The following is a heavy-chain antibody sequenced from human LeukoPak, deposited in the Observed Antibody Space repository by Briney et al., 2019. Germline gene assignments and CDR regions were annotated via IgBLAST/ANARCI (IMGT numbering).Heavy chain of an antibody. CDR1: GFTFSDYN. J-gene: IGHJ4*02. CDR3: ARDSSSWYYFDY. Sequence: PGGSLRLSCAAYGFTFSDYNMNWVRQAPGKAMEWVSSISSSSSYIYYADSVKGRFTISRDNAKNSLYLQMNSLRAEDTAVYYCARDSSSWYYFDYWGQGTLVTVSS. D-gene: IGHD6-13*01. V-gene: IGHV3-21*01. CDR2: ISSSSSYI.